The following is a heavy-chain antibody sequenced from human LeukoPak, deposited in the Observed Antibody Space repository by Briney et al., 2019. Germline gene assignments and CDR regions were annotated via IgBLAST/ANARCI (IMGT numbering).Heavy chain of an antibody. CDR3: AKNLLRYFEGLMDV. V-gene: IGHV3-30*18. J-gene: IGHJ6*02. D-gene: IGHD3-9*01. CDR2: MSYDGSNE. Sequence: GGSLRLSCAASGFTFSDYGIHWVRQASSKGLEWVAGMSYDGSNEYFADSVKGRFTISRDNSKNTLYLQMNSLRAEDTAVYYCAKNLLRYFEGLMDVWGQGTTVTVSS. CDR1: GFTFSDYG.